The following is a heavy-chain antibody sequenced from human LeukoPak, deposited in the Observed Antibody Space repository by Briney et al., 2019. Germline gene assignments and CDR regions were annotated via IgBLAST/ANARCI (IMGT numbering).Heavy chain of an antibody. CDR1: GYTFTSYD. J-gene: IGHJ4*02. D-gene: IGHD5-24*01. CDR3: ARVMGRWLQFSLGY. CDR2: MNPNSGNT. Sequence: ASVKVSCKASGYTFTSYDINWVRQATGHGLEWMGWMNPNSGNTGYAQKFRGRVTMTRNTSISTAYMELSSLRSEDTAVYYCARVMGRWLQFSLGYWGQGTLVTVSS. V-gene: IGHV1-8*01.